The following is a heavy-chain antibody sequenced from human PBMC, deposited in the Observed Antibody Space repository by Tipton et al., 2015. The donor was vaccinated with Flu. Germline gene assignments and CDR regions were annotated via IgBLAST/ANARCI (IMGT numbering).Heavy chain of an antibody. CDR3: ARRDYSNYVSEPKNWFHP. CDR2: IYFTGST. CDR1: GGSITSYY. V-gene: IGHV4-4*09. D-gene: IGHD4-11*01. Sequence: TLSLTCNVSGGSITSYYWAWIRQSAGKGLEWIGHIYFTGSTNYNPSLKSRLTMSVDTSKNQFYLRLSSVTAADTAVDYCARRDYSNYVSEPKNWFHPWGQGTLVTVSS. J-gene: IGHJ5*02.